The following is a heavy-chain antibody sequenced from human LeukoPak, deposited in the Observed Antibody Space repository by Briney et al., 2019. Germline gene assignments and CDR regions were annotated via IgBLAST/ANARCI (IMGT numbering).Heavy chain of an antibody. V-gene: IGHV5-51*01. CDR3: ARPGGYSWIDAFEI. CDR2: IYPGGSDT. J-gene: IGHJ3*02. D-gene: IGHD5-18*01. CDR1: GSIFTSYW. Sequence: GAALEISCKGSGSIFTSYWIGWVRPLPGKGLGWVGIIYPGGSDTRYSPSFQGQVTISADKSISTAYLQWSSLKASDTAMYYCARPGGYSWIDAFEIWGQGTMVTASS.